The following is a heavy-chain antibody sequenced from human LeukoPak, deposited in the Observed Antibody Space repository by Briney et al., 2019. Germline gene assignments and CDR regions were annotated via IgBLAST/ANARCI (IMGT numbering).Heavy chain of an antibody. CDR3: ATSRMTTVTTRQSYYYGMDV. CDR2: IYSGGST. D-gene: IGHD4-17*01. CDR1: GFTVSSNY. Sequence: GGSLRLSCAASGFTVSSNYMSWVRQAPGKGLEWVSVIYSGGSTYYADSVKGRFTISRDNSKNTLYLQMNSLRAEDTAVYYCATSRMTTVTTRQSYYYGMDVWGQGTTVTVSS. V-gene: IGHV3-66*01. J-gene: IGHJ6*02.